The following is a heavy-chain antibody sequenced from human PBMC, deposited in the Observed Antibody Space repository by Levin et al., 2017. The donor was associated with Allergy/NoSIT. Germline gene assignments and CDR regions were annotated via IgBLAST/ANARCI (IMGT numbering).Heavy chain of an antibody. Sequence: GASVKVSCKASGYTFTGYYMHWVRQAPGQGLEWMGRINPNSGGTNYAQKFQGRVTMTRDTSISTAYMELSRLRSDDTAVYYCARGCEGDLWSGYYSHWFDPWGQGTLVTVSS. CDR2: INPNSGGT. CDR1: GYTFTGYY. CDR3: ARGCEGDLWSGYYSHWFDP. V-gene: IGHV1-2*06. D-gene: IGHD3-3*01. J-gene: IGHJ5*02.